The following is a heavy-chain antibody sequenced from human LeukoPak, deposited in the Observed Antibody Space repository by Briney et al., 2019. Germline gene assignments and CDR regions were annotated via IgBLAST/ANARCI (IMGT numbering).Heavy chain of an antibody. CDR2: IWYEGINK. Sequence: GGSLRLSCAASGFTFSNYAMHWGRQAPGKGLEGEGVIWYEGINKYYADSVKGRFTISRDNSKNTLSVQMNRLRVEHTAVYYCAREAITERTFDIWGQGTKVTVSS. CDR3: AREAITERTFDI. D-gene: IGHD2-21*01. V-gene: IGHV3-33*01. J-gene: IGHJ3*02. CDR1: GFTFSNYA.